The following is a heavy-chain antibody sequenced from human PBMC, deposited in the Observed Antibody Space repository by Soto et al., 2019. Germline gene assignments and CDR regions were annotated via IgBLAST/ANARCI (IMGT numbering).Heavy chain of an antibody. CDR3: ARDSVYCSGGSCLPLFDY. Sequence: ASVKVSCKASGYTFTSYAMHWVRQAPGQRLEWMGWINAGNGNTKYSQKFQGRVTITRDTSASTAYMELSSLRSEDTAVYYCARDSVYCSGGSCLPLFDYWGQGTLVPVS. CDR1: GYTFTSYA. J-gene: IGHJ4*02. CDR2: INAGNGNT. D-gene: IGHD2-15*01. V-gene: IGHV1-3*01.